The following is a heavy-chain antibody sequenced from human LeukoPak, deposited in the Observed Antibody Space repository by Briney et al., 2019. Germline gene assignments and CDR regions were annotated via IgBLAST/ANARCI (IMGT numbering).Heavy chain of an antibody. CDR3: ARPPYSSGLGGNWFDP. V-gene: IGHV4-39*01. D-gene: IGHD6-19*01. CDR1: GGSISSGSYY. J-gene: IGHJ5*02. Sequence: SETLSLTCTVSGGSISSGSYYWGWIRQPPGKGLEWIGSIYYSGSTYYNPSLKSRVTISVDTSKNQFSLKLSSVTAADTAVYYCARPPYSSGLGGNWFDPWGQGTLVTVSS. CDR2: IYYSGST.